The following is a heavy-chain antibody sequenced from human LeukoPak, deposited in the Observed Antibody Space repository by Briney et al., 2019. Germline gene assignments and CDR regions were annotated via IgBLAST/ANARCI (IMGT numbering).Heavy chain of an antibody. CDR2: ISYDGSNK. CDR3: AKTSRNYYDSSGYSDY. Sequence: PGGSLRLSCAASGFTFSSYGMHWVRQAPGKGLEWVAVISYDGSNKYYADSVRGRFTISRDNSKNTLYLQMNSLSAEDTAVYYCAKTSRNYYDSSGYSDYWGQGTLVTVSS. CDR1: GFTFSSYG. J-gene: IGHJ4*02. D-gene: IGHD3-22*01. V-gene: IGHV3-30*18.